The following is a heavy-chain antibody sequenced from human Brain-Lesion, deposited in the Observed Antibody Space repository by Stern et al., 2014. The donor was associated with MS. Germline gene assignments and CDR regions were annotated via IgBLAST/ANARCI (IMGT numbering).Heavy chain of an antibody. CDR2: IHPSGSA. J-gene: IGHJ4*02. CDR3: ASGYRIFDY. D-gene: IGHD5-18*01. Sequence: QVQLQESGPGLVKPSQTLSLTCNVSGGSISSGSDYWSWLRQPVGKGLQWIGRIHPSGSAYYTPSLKSRVTTSKDTSKNPFSLELTSAPAADTAIYYCASGYRIFDYWGQGILVTVSS. CDR1: GGSISSGSDY. V-gene: IGHV4-61*02.